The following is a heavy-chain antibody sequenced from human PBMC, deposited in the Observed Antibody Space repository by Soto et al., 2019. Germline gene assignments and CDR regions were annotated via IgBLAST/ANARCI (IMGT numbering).Heavy chain of an antibody. D-gene: IGHD3-10*02. V-gene: IGHV4-59*01. CDR3: ASMIGDPVLSFDS. J-gene: IGHJ5*01. Sequence: QVQLQESGPGLVKPSETLSLTCTVSGGSISSYYWSWIRQPPGKGLEWIGFIFYSGSTSYNPSLTIRVTISIDTSEYQFSLKLNSVTAADTAVYYCASMIGDPVLSFDSWGQGTLVAVSS. CDR1: GGSISSYY. CDR2: IFYSGST.